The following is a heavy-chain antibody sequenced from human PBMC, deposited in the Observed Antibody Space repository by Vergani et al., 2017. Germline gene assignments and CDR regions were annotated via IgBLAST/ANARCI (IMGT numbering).Heavy chain of an antibody. CDR1: GFTFSSQA. CDR2: IRNTGDST. J-gene: IGHJ4*02. V-gene: IGHV3-23*01. CDR3: GGGSDNYN. Sequence: EVQLLQSEGAVVQPGGSLRLSCVASGFTFSSQAMSWVRQGHGRGLEWVSSIRNTGDSTDYADSVKGRFTISRDNSKNTLYLQMNSLKVEDTAVYYCGGGSDNYNWGQGTLVTVSS. D-gene: IGHD5-24*01.